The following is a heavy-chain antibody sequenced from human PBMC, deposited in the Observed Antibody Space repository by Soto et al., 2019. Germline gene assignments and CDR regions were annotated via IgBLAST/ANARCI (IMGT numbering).Heavy chain of an antibody. CDR1: GFTFSNAW. V-gene: IGHV3-15*01. CDR2: IKSKTDGGTT. Sequence: GGSLRLSCAASGFTFSNAWMSWVRQAPGKGLEWVGRIKSKTDGGTTDYAAPVKGRFTISRDDSKNTLYLQMNSLKTEDTAVYYCTTGEGFKDIVVVPAAIFYYYGMDVWGQGTTVTVSS. CDR3: TTGEGFKDIVVVPAAIFYYYGMDV. D-gene: IGHD2-2*02. J-gene: IGHJ6*02.